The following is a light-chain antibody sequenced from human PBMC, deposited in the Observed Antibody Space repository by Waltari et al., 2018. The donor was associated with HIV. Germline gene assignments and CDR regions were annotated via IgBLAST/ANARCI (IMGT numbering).Light chain of an antibody. V-gene: IGLV2-11*01. J-gene: IGLJ2*01. CDR3: CSYADNYPVV. Sequence: QSALTQPRSVSGSPGQSVTISCTGTSRDVGGYNYVSWYQHHPGKAPKFMIYDVNKRPSGCPDRFSGSKSGNTASRTISGLQAEDEADYYCCSYADNYPVVFGGGTKLTVL. CDR2: DVN. CDR1: SRDVGGYNY.